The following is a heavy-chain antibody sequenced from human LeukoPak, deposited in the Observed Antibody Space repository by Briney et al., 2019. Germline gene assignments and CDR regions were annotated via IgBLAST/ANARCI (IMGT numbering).Heavy chain of an antibody. CDR2: ISAYNGNT. J-gene: IGHJ4*02. D-gene: IGHD3-3*01. Sequence: GASVKVSCKASGYTFTSYGISWVRQAPGQGLEWMGWISAYNGNTNYAQKLQGRVTMTTDTSTSTAYMELSSLRSEDTAVYYCATGPYHDFWGPFDYWDQGTLVTVSS. CDR1: GYTFTSYG. CDR3: ATGPYHDFWGPFDY. V-gene: IGHV1-18*01.